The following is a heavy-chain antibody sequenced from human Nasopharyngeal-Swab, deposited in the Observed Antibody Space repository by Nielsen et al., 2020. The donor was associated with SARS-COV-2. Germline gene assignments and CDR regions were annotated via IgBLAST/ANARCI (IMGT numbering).Heavy chain of an antibody. CDR1: GVIFSKYW. D-gene: IGHD6-19*01. Sequence: GESLKISCVASGVIFSKYWMHWVRQAPGKGLVWVSRVNQDGSRTDYADSVRGRFTISRDNAKNTLYLQMNSLRVEDTAVYYCASGQWLVRVDYWGQGTLVTVSS. J-gene: IGHJ4*02. CDR2: VNQDGSRT. CDR3: ASGQWLVRVDY. V-gene: IGHV3-74*01.